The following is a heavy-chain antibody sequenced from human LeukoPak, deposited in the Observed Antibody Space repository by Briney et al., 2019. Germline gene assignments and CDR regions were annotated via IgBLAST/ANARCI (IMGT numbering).Heavy chain of an antibody. CDR1: GFTFSSYA. J-gene: IGHJ4*02. Sequence: GGSLRLSCAASGFTFSSYAMSWVRQAPGKGLEWVSGITGGGRTTYYADSVKGRFTISRDNSKNTVYLQMNSLRAEDTAVYYCAKEIGAAVYFDFWGQGTLVTVSS. V-gene: IGHV3-23*01. CDR3: AKEIGAAVYFDF. D-gene: IGHD6-25*01. CDR2: ITGGGRTT.